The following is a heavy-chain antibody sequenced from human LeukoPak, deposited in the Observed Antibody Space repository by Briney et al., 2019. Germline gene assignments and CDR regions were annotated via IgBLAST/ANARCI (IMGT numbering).Heavy chain of an antibody. Sequence: GGSLRLSCAASGFTFSSYAMSWVRQAPGKGLEWVSGISGSGDSTYYADSVKGRFPISRDNSKSTLYLQMNGLRAEDTAVYFCAKNHLRAVAATITDYWGQGTLVTVSS. D-gene: IGHD6-19*01. V-gene: IGHV3-23*01. CDR2: ISGSGDST. J-gene: IGHJ4*02. CDR3: AKNHLRAVAATITDY. CDR1: GFTFSSYA.